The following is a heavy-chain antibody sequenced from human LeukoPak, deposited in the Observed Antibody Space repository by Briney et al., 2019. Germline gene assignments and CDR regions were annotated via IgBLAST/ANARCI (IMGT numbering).Heavy chain of an antibody. V-gene: IGHV3-21*01. D-gene: IGHD3-22*01. J-gene: IGHJ4*02. CDR3: ARVSLRGYSTNYFDY. CDR1: GFTFSSYS. CDR2: ISSSSSYI. Sequence: GGSLRLSCAASGFTFSSYSMNWVRQAPGKGLEWVSSISSSSSYIYYADSVKGRFTISRDNAKNSLYLQMNSLRAEDTAVYYCARVSLRGYSTNYFDYWGQGTLVTVSS.